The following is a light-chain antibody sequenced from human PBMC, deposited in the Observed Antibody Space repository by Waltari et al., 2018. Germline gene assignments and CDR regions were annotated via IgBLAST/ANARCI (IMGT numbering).Light chain of an antibody. CDR3: SSYAGSNNFVL. Sequence: QSALTQPPSASGSPGQSVTISCTGTSSDVGGYDYVSWYQQHPGKAPKLILFEVNKWHSGVLDLFFGAKSGNTASLTISVLQPEDEAYYYCSSYAGSNNFVLFGGGTKLTVL. CDR1: SSDVGGYDY. V-gene: IGLV2-8*01. J-gene: IGLJ2*01. CDR2: EVN.